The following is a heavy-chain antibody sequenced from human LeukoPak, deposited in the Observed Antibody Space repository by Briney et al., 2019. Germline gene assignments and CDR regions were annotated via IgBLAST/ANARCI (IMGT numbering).Heavy chain of an antibody. J-gene: IGHJ6*03. CDR3: AREIVLADFWSGYYTTSYYMDV. V-gene: IGHV4-59*01. Sequence: SETLSLTCTVSVGSISSYYWSGIRQPPPERLGWIGYIYYSVSANYNPSLKSRDTISVDTSKNQFSLKLSSVTAADTAVYYCAREIVLADFWSGYYTTSYYMDVWGKGTTVTVSS. CDR2: IYYSVSA. CDR1: VGSISSYY. D-gene: IGHD3-3*01.